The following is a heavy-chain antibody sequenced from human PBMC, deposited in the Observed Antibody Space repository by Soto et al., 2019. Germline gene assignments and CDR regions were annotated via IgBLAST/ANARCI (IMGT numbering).Heavy chain of an antibody. V-gene: IGHV3-21*06. J-gene: IGHJ6*02. Sequence: GGSLRLSCVTSGFTFSDYNMNWVRQAPGKGLEWVASISGGSSSSYHAESVKGRFTISRDNAKNSLYLEMNSLRAEDTAVDYCTRDSDCRSTSWFLPPHFWGQGTTVTVSS. CDR2: ISGGSSSS. CDR1: GFTFSDYN. D-gene: IGHD2-2*01. CDR3: TRDSDCRSTSWFLPPHF.